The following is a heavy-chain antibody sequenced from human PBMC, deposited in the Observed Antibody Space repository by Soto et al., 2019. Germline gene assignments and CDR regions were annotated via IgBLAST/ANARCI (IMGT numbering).Heavy chain of an antibody. Sequence: PSETLSLTCTVSDGSISSYYWSWIRQPPGKGLEWIGHIYYSGSTTYRPSLKSRVSISVETSKNQFFLQLRSVTAADTAVYYCAREYCSGGSCGWFDPWGQGTLGTVS. CDR3: AREYCSGGSCGWFDP. V-gene: IGHV4-59*01. CDR1: DGSISSYY. D-gene: IGHD2-15*01. CDR2: IYYSGST. J-gene: IGHJ5*02.